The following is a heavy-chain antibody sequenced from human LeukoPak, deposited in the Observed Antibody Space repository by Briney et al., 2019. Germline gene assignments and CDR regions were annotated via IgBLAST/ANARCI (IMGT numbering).Heavy chain of an antibody. CDR3: ARADDFGEADNWFDP. CDR1: GGTFSSYA. Sequence: SVKVSCKASGGTFSSYAISWVRQAPGQGPEWMGGIIPIFGTANYAQKFQGRVTITTDESTSTAYMELSSLRSEDTAVYYCARADDFGEADNWFDPWGQGTLVTVSS. D-gene: IGHD3-10*01. CDR2: IIPIFGTA. J-gene: IGHJ5*02. V-gene: IGHV1-69*05.